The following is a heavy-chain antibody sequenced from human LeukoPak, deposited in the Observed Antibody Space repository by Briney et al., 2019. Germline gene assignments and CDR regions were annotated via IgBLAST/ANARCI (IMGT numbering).Heavy chain of an antibody. J-gene: IGHJ4*02. CDR1: GFTFSTYW. CDR2: IKEDGSNK. CDR3: VRDLGEMLTVD. V-gene: IGHV3-7*01. Sequence: PGGSLRLSCAASGFTFSTYWMTWVRQTPGKGLEWVANIKEDGSNKYYVDSVKGRFTISRDNAKNSLYLQMNSLRAEDTAVYYCVRDLGEMLTVDWGQGTLVTVSS. D-gene: IGHD3-16*01.